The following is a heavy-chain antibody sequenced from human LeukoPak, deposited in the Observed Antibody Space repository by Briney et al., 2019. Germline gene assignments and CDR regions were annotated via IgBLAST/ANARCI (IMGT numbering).Heavy chain of an antibody. J-gene: IGHJ6*02. CDR1: VFTFSNYA. CDR2: ITGSGGTT. CDR3: AKAVGATRGYYYSGMDV. V-gene: IGHV3-23*01. D-gene: IGHD1-26*01. Sequence: GGSLRLSCAASVFTFSNYAMSWVRQAPGHGLEWGSAITGSGGTTYYVDSVKGRFTISRDSSMNTLYLQMNSLTAGDTAVDYCAKAVGATRGYYYSGMDVWGQGTTVTVSS.